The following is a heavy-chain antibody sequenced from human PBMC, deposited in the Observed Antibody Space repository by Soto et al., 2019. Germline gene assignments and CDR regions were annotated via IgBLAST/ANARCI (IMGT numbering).Heavy chain of an antibody. CDR2: IWYDGSNK. CDR3: ARDLGYSSSCIDY. V-gene: IGHV3-33*01. CDR1: GFTFSSYG. D-gene: IGHD6-13*01. Sequence: QVQLVESGGGVVQPGRSLRLSCAASGFTFSSYGIHWVRQAPGKGLEWVAVIWYDGSNKYYADSVKGRFTISRDNSKNTLYLQMNSLRAEDTAVYYCARDLGYSSSCIDYWGQGTLVTVSS. J-gene: IGHJ4*02.